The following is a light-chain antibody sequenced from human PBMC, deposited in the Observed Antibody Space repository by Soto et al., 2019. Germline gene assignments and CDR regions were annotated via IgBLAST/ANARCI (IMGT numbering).Light chain of an antibody. CDR3: ATWDDSLSGVV. V-gene: IGLV1-47*02. CDR2: GNY. CDR1: TSNIGSNY. Sequence: QSVLTQPPSASGTPGQRVTLSFSGSTSNIGSNYVFWYRHLPGTAPQLLIYGNYQRPSGVPDRFSGSKSGTSASLAISGRRSEDEADYYCATWDDSLSGVVFGGGTQVTVL. J-gene: IGLJ2*01.